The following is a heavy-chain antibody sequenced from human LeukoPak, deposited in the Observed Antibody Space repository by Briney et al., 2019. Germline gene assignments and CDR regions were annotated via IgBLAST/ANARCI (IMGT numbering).Heavy chain of an antibody. V-gene: IGHV4-39*07. CDR3: ARTYSGSYYVAFDY. Sequence: PSETLSLTCSVSGGSISSNKYYWGWIRQPPGTGLEWIGEIYHSGSTSYNPSLKSRVTISVDKSNNQFSLKLTSVTAADTAVYYCARTYSGSYYVAFDYWGQGTLVTVSS. CDR2: IYHSGST. D-gene: IGHD1-26*01. CDR1: GGSISSNKYY. J-gene: IGHJ4*02.